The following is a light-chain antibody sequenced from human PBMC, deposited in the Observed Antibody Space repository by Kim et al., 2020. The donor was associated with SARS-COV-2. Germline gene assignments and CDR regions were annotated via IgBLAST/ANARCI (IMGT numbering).Light chain of an antibody. CDR2: YDS. J-gene: IGLJ2*01. Sequence: APGKTARITCGGNNVGSDSVHWYRQKPGQAPVMVIYYDSDRPSGMPERFSGSNSGNTAPLTISRVEAGDEADYYCQVWHNSGDHVVFGGGTQLTVL. CDR1: NVGSDS. CDR3: QVWHNSGDHVV. V-gene: IGLV3-21*04.